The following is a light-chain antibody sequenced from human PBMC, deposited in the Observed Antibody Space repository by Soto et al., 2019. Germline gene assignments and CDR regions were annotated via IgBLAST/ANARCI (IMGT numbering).Light chain of an antibody. CDR1: GSDIGSYNY. J-gene: IGLJ1*01. Sequence: QSVLTQPASVSGSPGQSITISCTGTGSDIGSYNYVSWYQHHPGKVPEFIIYDVTNRPSGVFDRFSGSKSGNTASLTISGLQAEDEADYYCNSYTSASTYVFGTGTKVTVL. V-gene: IGLV2-14*03. CDR2: DVT. CDR3: NSYTSASTYV.